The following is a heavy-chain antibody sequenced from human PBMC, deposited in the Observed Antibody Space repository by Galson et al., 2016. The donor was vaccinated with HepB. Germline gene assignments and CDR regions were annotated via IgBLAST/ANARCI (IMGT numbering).Heavy chain of an antibody. CDR3: SKDMGRSGYYAFDH. CDR2: KSFDGRNE. V-gene: IGHV3-30*04. Sequence: SLRLSCAASQFDFSRYAMHWVRQAPGEGLEWVAGKSFDGRNEYYADSVKGRFTISRDNPKNTLYLEMNNLRPEDTELYFCSKDMGRSGYYAFDHWGQGTLVTVSS. J-gene: IGHJ4*02. CDR1: QFDFSRYA. D-gene: IGHD3-3*01.